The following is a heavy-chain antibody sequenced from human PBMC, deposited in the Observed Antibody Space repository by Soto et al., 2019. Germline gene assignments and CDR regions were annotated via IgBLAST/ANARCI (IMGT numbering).Heavy chain of an antibody. CDR1: GGSISSGGYY. J-gene: IGHJ6*02. V-gene: IGHV4-31*03. CDR3: ARGGASAYYYYYGMDV. CDR2: IYYSGST. Sequence: PSETLSLTCTVSGGSISSGGYYWSWIRQHPGKGLEWIGYIYYSGSTYYNPSLKSRVTISVDTSKNQFSLKLSSVTAADTAVYYCARGGASAYYYYYGMDVWGQGTTVTVSS. D-gene: IGHD1-26*01.